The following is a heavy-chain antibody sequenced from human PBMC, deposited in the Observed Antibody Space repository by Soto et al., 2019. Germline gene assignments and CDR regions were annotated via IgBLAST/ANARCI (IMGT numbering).Heavy chain of an antibody. D-gene: IGHD2-21*01. CDR3: ARHRVILWGGPFDY. V-gene: IGHV4-39*01. CDR2: IYYSGST. J-gene: IGHJ4*02. CDR1: GGSISSSSYY. Sequence: SETLSLTCTVSGGSISSSSYYWGWIRQPPGKGLEWIGSIYYSGSTYYNPSLKSRVTISVDTSKNQFSLKLSSVTAADTAVYYCARHRVILWGGPFDYWGQGTLVTVSS.